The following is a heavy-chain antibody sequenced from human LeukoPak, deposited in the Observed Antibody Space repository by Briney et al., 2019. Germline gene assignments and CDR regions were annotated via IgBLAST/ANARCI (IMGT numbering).Heavy chain of an antibody. J-gene: IGHJ4*02. CDR3: ARDDSSGYYSPADY. D-gene: IGHD3-22*01. V-gene: IGHV3-48*04. CDR1: GFTFSSYS. CDR2: ISSSSSTI. Sequence: GGSLRLSCAASGFTFSSYSMNWVRQAPGKGLEWVSYISSSSSTIYYADSVKGRFTISRDNAKNSLYLQMNSLRAEDTAVYYCARDDSSGYYSPADYWGQGTLVTVSS.